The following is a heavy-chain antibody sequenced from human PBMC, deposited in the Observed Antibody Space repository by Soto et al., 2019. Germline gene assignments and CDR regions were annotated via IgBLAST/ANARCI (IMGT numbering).Heavy chain of an antibody. D-gene: IGHD3-10*01. J-gene: IGHJ4*01. Sequence: GGSLRLSCAASGFTFSSYAMSWVRQAPGKGLEWVSAISGSGGSTYYADSVKGRFTISRDNSKNTLCLQMNSLRAEDTAVYYCAKEVGVYYGSGSLVSADYWGHGTLVTVSS. CDR1: GFTFSSYA. CDR2: ISGSGGST. V-gene: IGHV3-23*01. CDR3: AKEVGVYYGSGSLVSADY.